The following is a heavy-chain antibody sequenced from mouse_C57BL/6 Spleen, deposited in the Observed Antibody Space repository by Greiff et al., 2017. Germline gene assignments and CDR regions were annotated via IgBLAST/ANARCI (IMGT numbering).Heavy chain of an antibody. CDR1: GYTFTSYW. Sequence: QVQLQQPGAELVMPGASVKLSCKASGYTFTSYWMHWVKQRPGQGLEWIGEIDPSDSYTNYNQKFKGKSTLTVDKSSSTAYMQLSSLTSEDSAVYYCARGGSSSLYAMDYWGQGTSVTVSS. CDR2: IDPSDSYT. D-gene: IGHD1-1*01. V-gene: IGHV1-69*01. CDR3: ARGGSSSLYAMDY. J-gene: IGHJ4*01.